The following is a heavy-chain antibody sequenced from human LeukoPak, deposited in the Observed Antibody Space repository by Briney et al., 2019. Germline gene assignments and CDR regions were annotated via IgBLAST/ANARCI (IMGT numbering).Heavy chain of an antibody. V-gene: IGHV3-53*04. J-gene: IGHJ4*02. CDR3: AKEHHFDY. CDR1: GFTVSDNY. Sequence: GGSLRLSCAASGFTVSDNYMSWVRQAPGKGLEWVSVIYSGGSIYYTDSVEGRFTISRHNSKNTLYLQMNSLRTEDTALYYCAKEHHFDYWGQGTLVTVSS. CDR2: IYSGGSI.